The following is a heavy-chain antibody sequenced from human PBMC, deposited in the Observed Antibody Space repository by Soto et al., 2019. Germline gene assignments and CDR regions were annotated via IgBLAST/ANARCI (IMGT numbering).Heavy chain of an antibody. J-gene: IGHJ6*02. D-gene: IGHD3-10*01. V-gene: IGHV4-34*01. CDR3: ARGQLVWYGDLTPYYRDMDV. CDR2: ISHDGGT. Sequence: PSETLSLTCAFYGGSFDDFYWSWVRQSPGKGLEWIGEISHDGGTNYSPSLASRISISADTSKNQSSLHLKSVTAADTGLYYCARGQLVWYGDLTPYYRDMDVWGQGTTVTVSS. CDR1: GGSFDDFY.